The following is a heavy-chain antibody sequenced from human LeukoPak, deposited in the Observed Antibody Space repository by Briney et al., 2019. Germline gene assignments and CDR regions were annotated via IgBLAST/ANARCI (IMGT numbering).Heavy chain of an antibody. CDR1: GGSISSGSYD. CDR3: ARGKDYYDSSGYSPSYDY. D-gene: IGHD3-22*01. CDR2: IYTSGST. Sequence: SQTLSLTCTVSGGSISSGSYDWSWIRQPAGKGLEWIGRIYTSGSTNYNPSLKSRITISVDTSKNQFSLKLSSVIAADTAVYYCARGKDYYDSSGYSPSYDYWGQGTLVTVSS. J-gene: IGHJ4*02. V-gene: IGHV4-61*02.